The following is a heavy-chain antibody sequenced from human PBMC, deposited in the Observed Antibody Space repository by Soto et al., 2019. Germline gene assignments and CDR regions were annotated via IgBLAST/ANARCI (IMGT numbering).Heavy chain of an antibody. CDR3: ARAMVRGVMEGAYYYYCMDV. V-gene: IGHV1-3*01. CDR2: INAGNGNT. J-gene: IGHJ6*02. CDR1: GYTFTSYA. Sequence: ASVKVSCKASGYTFTSYAMHWVRQAPGQRLEWMGWINAGNGNTKYSQKFQGRVTITRDTSASTAYMELSSLRSEDTAVYYCARAMVRGVMEGAYYYYCMDVWGQGTTVTVSS. D-gene: IGHD3-10*01.